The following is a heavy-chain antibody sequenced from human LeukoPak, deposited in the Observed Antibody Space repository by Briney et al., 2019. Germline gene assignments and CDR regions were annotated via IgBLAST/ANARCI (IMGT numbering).Heavy chain of an antibody. CDR1: GGSISGFS. D-gene: IGHD2-15*01. Sequence: PSETLSLTCSVSGGSISGFSWTWIRQPAGRGLDWIGHIYASGSTNYNPSLKGRVTISLDESKNQFSLMLSSVTDADTAVYYCAREVERINYIDVWGKGTTVTVSS. CDR2: IYASGST. V-gene: IGHV4-4*07. J-gene: IGHJ6*03. CDR3: AREVERINYIDV.